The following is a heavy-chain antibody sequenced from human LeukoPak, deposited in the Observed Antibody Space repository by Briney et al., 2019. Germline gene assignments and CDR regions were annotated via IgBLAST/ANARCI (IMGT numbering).Heavy chain of an antibody. CDR1: GFTFNNYW. Sequence: GGSLRLSCAASGFTFNNYWMTWVRQAPGKGLEWVASIRDDGSAKYYVDSVKGRFTISRDNAKNTLYLQMNSLRAEDTAVYYCASGPYGGYWGQGTLVTVSS. CDR3: ASGPYGGY. D-gene: IGHD3-10*01. J-gene: IGHJ4*02. V-gene: IGHV3-7*01. CDR2: IRDDGSAK.